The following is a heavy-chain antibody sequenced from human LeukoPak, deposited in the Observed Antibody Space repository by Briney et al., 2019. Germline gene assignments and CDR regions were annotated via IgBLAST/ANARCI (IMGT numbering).Heavy chain of an antibody. Sequence: PGGSLRLSCAASGFIVSSNYMSWVRQAPGKGLVWVSRINSDGSRTTYADSVKGRFTISRDNAKNTLYLQMNSLRAEDTAVYYCASLFLCYGCSRSSDDFDIWGQGTMVTVSS. J-gene: IGHJ3*02. CDR2: INSDGSRT. CDR1: GFIVSSNY. D-gene: IGHD6-6*01. CDR3: ASLFLCYGCSRSSDDFDI. V-gene: IGHV3-74*01.